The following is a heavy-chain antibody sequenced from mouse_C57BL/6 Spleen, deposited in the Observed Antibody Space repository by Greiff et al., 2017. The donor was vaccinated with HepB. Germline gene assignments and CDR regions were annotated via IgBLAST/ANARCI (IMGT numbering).Heavy chain of an antibody. CDR2: INPNNGGT. CDR1: GYTFTDYN. D-gene: IGHD1-1*01. CDR3: ARCGPYYGSSYPFAY. Sequence: EVQLQQSGPELVKPGASVKMSCKASGYTFTDYNMHWVKQSHGKSLEWIGYINPNNGGTSYNQKFKGKATLTVNKSSSTAYMELRSLTSEDSAVYYCARCGPYYGSSYPFAYWGQGTLVTVSA. V-gene: IGHV1-22*01. J-gene: IGHJ3*01.